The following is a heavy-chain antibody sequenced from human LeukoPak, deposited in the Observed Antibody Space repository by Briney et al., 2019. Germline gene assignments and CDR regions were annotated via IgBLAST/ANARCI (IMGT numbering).Heavy chain of an antibody. CDR3: ARDSTYSSSWYVGVGPFNFDY. D-gene: IGHD6-13*01. J-gene: IGHJ4*02. CDR2: IYSGGST. V-gene: IGHV3-53*01. Sequence: PGGSLRLSCAASGFTVSSNYMSWVRQAPGKGLEWVSVIYSGGSTYYADSVKGRFTISRDNSKNTLYLQMNSLRAEDTAVYYCARDSTYSSSWYVGVGPFNFDYWGQGTLVTVSS. CDR1: GFTVSSNY.